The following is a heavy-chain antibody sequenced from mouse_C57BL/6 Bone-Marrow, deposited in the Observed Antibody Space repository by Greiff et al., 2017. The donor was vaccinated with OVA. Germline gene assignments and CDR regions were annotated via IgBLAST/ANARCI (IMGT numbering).Heavy chain of an antibody. CDR2: ISSGGSYT. CDR3: ARRDDYHWYFDV. D-gene: IGHD2-4*01. Sequence: VQLKESGGDLVKPGGSLKLSCAASGFTFSSYGMSWVRQTPDKRLEWVATISSGGSYTYYPDSVKGRFTISRDNAKNTLYLQMSSLKSEDTAMYYCARRDDYHWYFDVWGTGTTVTVAS. J-gene: IGHJ1*03. CDR1: GFTFSSYG. V-gene: IGHV5-6*01.